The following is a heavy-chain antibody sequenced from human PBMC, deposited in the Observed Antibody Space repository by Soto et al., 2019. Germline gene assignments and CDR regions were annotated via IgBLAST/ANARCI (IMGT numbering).Heavy chain of an antibody. CDR1: GYTFTTYD. J-gene: IGHJ4*02. D-gene: IGHD3-9*01. CDR3: TRGSRYFDY. CDR2: INPNSGHT. Sequence: QVQLVQSGAEVKKPGASVKVSCEASGYTFTTYDINWVRHATGQGLEWMGWINPNSGHTDYAQRFQGRVTMTRNTSISTAYMELSSLRSEDTAVYYCTRGSRYFDYWGQGTLVTVS. V-gene: IGHV1-8*01.